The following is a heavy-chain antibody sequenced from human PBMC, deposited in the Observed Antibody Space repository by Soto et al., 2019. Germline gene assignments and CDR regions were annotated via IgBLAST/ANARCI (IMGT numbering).Heavy chain of an antibody. D-gene: IGHD2-2*01. V-gene: IGHV6-1*01. CDR2: TYYRSKWYN. Sequence: SQTLSLTCAISGDSVSSNSAVWIWIRQSPSRGLEWLGRTYYRSKWYNDYAVSVKSRITINPDTSKNQFSLQLNSVTPEDTAVYYCAREVVVPAATTQHWGQGTLVTVSS. CDR1: GDSVSSNSAV. CDR3: AREVVVPAATTQH. J-gene: IGHJ1*01.